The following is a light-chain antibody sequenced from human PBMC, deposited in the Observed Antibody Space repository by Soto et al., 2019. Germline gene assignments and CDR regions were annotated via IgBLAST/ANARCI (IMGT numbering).Light chain of an antibody. Sequence: QSVLTQPPSASGTPGQRVTISCSGSSSNIGRDTVNWYQQLPGTAPKLMIYHVTYRPSGVSNRYSGSKSGNSASLTISGLQADDEADYFCCSLTTSHTYVFGSGTKLTVL. J-gene: IGLJ1*01. CDR3: CSLTTSHTYV. CDR1: SSNIGRDT. V-gene: IGLV1-44*01. CDR2: HVT.